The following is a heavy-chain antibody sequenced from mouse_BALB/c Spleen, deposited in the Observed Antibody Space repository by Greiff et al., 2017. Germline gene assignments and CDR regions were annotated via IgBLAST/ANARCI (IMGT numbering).Heavy chain of an antibody. CDR1: GFTFSSFG. V-gene: IGHV5-17*02. Sequence: EVMLVESGGGLVQPGGSRKLSCAASGFTFSSFGMHWVRQAPEKGLEWVAYISSGSSTIYYADTVKGRFTISRDNPKNTLFLQMTSLRSEDTAMYYCARDYYGRGMDYWGQGTSVTVSS. CDR3: ARDYYGRGMDY. J-gene: IGHJ4*01. CDR2: ISSGSSTI. D-gene: IGHD1-1*01.